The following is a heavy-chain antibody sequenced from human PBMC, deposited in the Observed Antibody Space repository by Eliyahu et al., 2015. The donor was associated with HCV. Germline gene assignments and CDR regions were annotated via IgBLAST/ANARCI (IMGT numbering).Heavy chain of an antibody. CDR1: GFTFSNXX. D-gene: IGHD3-22*01. Sequence: EVQLVESGGGLVKPGGSLRLSCAASGFTFSNXXMNWXRQAPGKGLEWVGRIKSKTDGGTTDYAAPVKGRFTISRDDSKNTLYLQMNSLKTEDTAVYYCTTDTAVIFSNYDSSGYYRHGAFDIWGQGTMVTVSS. J-gene: IGHJ3*02. CDR3: TTDTAVIFSNYDSSGYYRHGAFDI. CDR2: IKSKTDGGTT. V-gene: IGHV3-15*07.